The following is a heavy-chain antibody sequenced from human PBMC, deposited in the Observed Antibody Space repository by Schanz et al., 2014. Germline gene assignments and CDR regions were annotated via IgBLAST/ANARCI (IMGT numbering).Heavy chain of an antibody. CDR2: IFFRGST. J-gene: IGHJ6*02. CDR1: GGSSSDCY. Sequence: QVQLQQWGAGLLKASETLSLTCAVYGGSSSDCYWSWIRQPPGKGLEWIGYIFFRGSTYYNPSLKSRVTISIATSKNQFSLRLPSVTAADTAVYYCYGMDVWGQGTTVTVSS. V-gene: IGHV4-34*03. CDR3: YGMDV.